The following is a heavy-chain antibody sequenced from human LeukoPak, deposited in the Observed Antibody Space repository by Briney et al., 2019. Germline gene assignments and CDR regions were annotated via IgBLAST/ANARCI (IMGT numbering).Heavy chain of an antibody. CDR1: GFTFSAYW. V-gene: IGHV3-7*01. D-gene: IGHD4-23*01. CDR3: ATDRKVGTWDPRFNY. J-gene: IGHJ4*02. Sequence: GGSLRLSCSASGFTFSAYWVMWVRQAPGKGLEWVGNIRQDDSEKNYVDSVKGRFTISRDNAKSSLYLQMNSLRAEDTAIYYCATDRKVGTWDPRFNYWGQGTLVTVSS. CDR2: IRQDDSEK.